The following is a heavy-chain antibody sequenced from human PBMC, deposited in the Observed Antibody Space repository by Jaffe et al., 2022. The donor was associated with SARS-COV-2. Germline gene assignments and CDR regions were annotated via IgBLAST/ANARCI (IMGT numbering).Heavy chain of an antibody. J-gene: IGHJ4*02. D-gene: IGHD6-19*01. V-gene: IGHV4-34*01. Sequence: QVQLQQWGAGLLKPSETLSLTCAVYGGSFSGYYWSWIRQPPGKGLEWIGEINHSGSTNYNPSLKSRVTISVDTSKNQFSLKLSSVTAADTAVYYCARGSPPQWLVPPPYLDWGQGTLVTVSS. CDR1: GGSFSGYY. CDR2: INHSGST. CDR3: ARGSPPQWLVPPPYLD.